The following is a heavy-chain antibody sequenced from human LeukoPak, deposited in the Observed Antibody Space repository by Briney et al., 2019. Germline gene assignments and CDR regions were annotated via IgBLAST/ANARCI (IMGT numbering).Heavy chain of an antibody. D-gene: IGHD6-13*01. J-gene: IGHJ6*02. Sequence: GGSLRLSCAASGFTFSSYGMHWVRQAPGKGLEWVAVIWYDGSNKYYADSVKGRFTISRGNSKNTLYLQMNSLRAEDTAVYYCAREGYSSSSYYYYGMDVWGQGSTVTVSS. CDR1: GFTFSSYG. CDR2: IWYDGSNK. CDR3: AREGYSSSSYYYYGMDV. V-gene: IGHV3-33*01.